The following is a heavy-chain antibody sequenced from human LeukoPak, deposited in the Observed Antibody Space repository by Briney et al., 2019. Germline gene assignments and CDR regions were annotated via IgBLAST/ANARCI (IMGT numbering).Heavy chain of an antibody. Sequence: GGSLRLSCAASGFTFNSYAMTWVRQAPGKGLEWVSSISGNGGSTYYTDSVKGRFTISRDKSKNTLYLQMNSLRAEDTAAYYCAKDLRVIVVTYYMDVWGKGTTVTVSS. CDR1: GFTFNSYA. V-gene: IGHV3-23*01. D-gene: IGHD2-2*01. CDR3: AKDLRVIVVTYYMDV. CDR2: ISGNGGST. J-gene: IGHJ6*03.